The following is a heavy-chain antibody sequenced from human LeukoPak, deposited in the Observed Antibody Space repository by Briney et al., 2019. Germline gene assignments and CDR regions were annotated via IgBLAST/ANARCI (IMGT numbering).Heavy chain of an antibody. J-gene: IGHJ4*02. CDR3: AKADSSGWYIAYFDY. CDR2: ISGSGGST. CDR1: GFTFSSYA. Sequence: PGGSLRLSCAASGFTFSSYAMSWVRQAPGKGLEWVSSISGSGGSTYYADSVKGRFTISRDNSKNPLYLQMNSLSAEDTAVYYCAKADSSGWYIAYFDYWGQGTLVTVSS. V-gene: IGHV3-23*01. D-gene: IGHD6-19*01.